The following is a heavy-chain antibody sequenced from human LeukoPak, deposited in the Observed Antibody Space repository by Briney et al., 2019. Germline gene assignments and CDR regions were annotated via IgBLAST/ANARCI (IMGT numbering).Heavy chain of an antibody. V-gene: IGHV3-64*01. Sequence: QPGGSLRLSCAASGFTFSSYAMNWVRQAPGKGLEYVSAISSNGGSTYYANSVKGRLTISRDNSKNTLYLQMGSLRAEDMAVYYCARETLYCSSTSCYLGCFDYWGQGTLVTVSS. CDR3: ARETLYCSSTSCYLGCFDY. J-gene: IGHJ4*02. CDR2: ISSNGGST. D-gene: IGHD2-2*01. CDR1: GFTFSSYA.